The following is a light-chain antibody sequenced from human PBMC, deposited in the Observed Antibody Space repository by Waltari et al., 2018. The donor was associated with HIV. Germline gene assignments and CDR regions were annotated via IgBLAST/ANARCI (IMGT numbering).Light chain of an antibody. CDR2: ACS. CDR3: CSYAGSSTSWV. CDR1: SSDVRSYNL. V-gene: IGLV2-23*01. J-gene: IGLJ3*02. Sequence: QSALTQPASVSGSPGQSITISCTGTSSDVRSYNLVSWYQQHPGKAPNLMIDACSKRPSGVANRFSCSKSGNTDSVTISGLQAEDEADYYCCSYAGSSTSWVFGGGTKLTVL.